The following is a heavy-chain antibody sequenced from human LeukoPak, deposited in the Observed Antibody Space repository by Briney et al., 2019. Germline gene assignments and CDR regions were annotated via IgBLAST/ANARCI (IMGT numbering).Heavy chain of an antibody. CDR1: GGSISSGAYY. Sequence: TLSLTCTVSGGSISSGAYYWRWIRQPPGKGLEWIGYIYHSGSTYYNPPLKSRVTISVDRSKNQFSLKLSSVTAADTAVYYCARDPDRGLGYWGQGTLVTVSS. J-gene: IGHJ4*02. CDR2: IYHSGST. V-gene: IGHV4-30-2*01. D-gene: IGHD2-15*01. CDR3: ARDPDRGLGY.